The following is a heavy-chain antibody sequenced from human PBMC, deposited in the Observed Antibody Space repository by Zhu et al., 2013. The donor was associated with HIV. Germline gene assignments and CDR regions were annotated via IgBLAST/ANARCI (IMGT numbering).Heavy chain of an antibody. Sequence: QVQLVQSGAEVKKPGSSVKVSCKASGGTFSSYAISWVRQAPGQGLEWMGGIIPIFGTANYAQKFQGRVTITADESTSTAYMELSSLRSEDTAVYYCARGVGPLDYYDSSGYLGDAFDIWGQGTMVTVSS. CDR3: ARGVGPLDYYDSSGYLGDAFDI. CDR2: IIPIFGTA. D-gene: IGHD3-22*01. CDR1: GGTFSSYA. J-gene: IGHJ3*02. V-gene: IGHV1-69*01.